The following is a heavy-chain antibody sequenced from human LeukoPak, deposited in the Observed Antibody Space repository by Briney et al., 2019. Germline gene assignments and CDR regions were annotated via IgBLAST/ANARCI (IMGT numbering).Heavy chain of an antibody. J-gene: IGHJ3*02. D-gene: IGHD3-16*01. V-gene: IGHV3-23*01. CDR2: IGGSGGST. CDR3: AKGKINHDGAFDI. Sequence: PGGSLRLSCAASGFTFSSYAMSWVRQAPGKGLEWVSAIGGSGGSTYYADSVKGRFTISRDNSKKTLYLQMNSLRAEDTAVYYCAKGKINHDGAFDIWGQGTMVTVSS. CDR1: GFTFSSYA.